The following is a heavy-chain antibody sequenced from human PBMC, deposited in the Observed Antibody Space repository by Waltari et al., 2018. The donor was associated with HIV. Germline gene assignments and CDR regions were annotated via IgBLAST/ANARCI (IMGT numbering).Heavy chain of an antibody. J-gene: IGHJ4*02. D-gene: IGHD3-3*01. CDR1: DSPITRAYY. CDR2: ISHSGTT. V-gene: IGHV4-38-2*02. Sequence: QVQLQESGPGLVKPSATLSLTCSVSDSPITRAYYWGWNRQSPGRGLEWIGSISHSGTTVYSPSLKSRITLFRNTSKNQFFLKLTSATAADTAVYYCASTYYDLLEGWYFDFWGQGRLVTVSS. CDR3: ASTYYDLLEGWYFDF.